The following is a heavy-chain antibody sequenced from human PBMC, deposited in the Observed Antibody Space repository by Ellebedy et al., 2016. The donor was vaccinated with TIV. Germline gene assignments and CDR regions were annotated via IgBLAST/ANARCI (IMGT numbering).Heavy chain of an antibody. CDR2: MSYDGGIS. D-gene: IGHD4-23*01. CDR1: GFTFSSYS. J-gene: IGHJ1*01. CDR3: ARTLAFGINSALGY. V-gene: IGHV3-33*08. Sequence: GESLKISXVVSGFTFSSYSMHWVRQAPGKGLEWVAAMSYDGGISYYADTVKGRFTISRDNSNNTLYLQMDRLRADDTAVYYCARTLAFGINSALGYWGQGTLISVSS.